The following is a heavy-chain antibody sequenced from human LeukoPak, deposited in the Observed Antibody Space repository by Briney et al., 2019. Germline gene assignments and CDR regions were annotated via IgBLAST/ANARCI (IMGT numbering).Heavy chain of an antibody. Sequence: GGSLRLSCAASGFTFSSYAMHWVRQAPGKGLEWVSSISGSGGSTYYADSVKGRFTISRDNSKNTLYLQMNSLRAGDTAIYYCAKKGYSTGWYTDYWGQGTLVTVSS. D-gene: IGHD6-19*01. CDR2: ISGSGGST. J-gene: IGHJ4*02. CDR3: AKKGYSTGWYTDY. CDR1: GFTFSSYA. V-gene: IGHV3-23*01.